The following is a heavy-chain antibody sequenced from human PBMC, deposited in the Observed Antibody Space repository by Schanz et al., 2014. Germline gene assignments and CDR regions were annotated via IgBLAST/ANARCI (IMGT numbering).Heavy chain of an antibody. CDR3: TKERGYIY. V-gene: IGHV3-23*04. CDR1: GFTFRRSYG. CDR2: ISGSGGST. J-gene: IGHJ4*02. D-gene: IGHD5-12*01. Sequence: EVQLVESGGGLIQPGGSLRLSCVASGFTFRRSYGMTWVRQAPGKGLEWVSVISGSGGSTNYADSVKGRFTISRDNSKNTVYLQMNSLRAEDTAVYYCTKERGYIYWGQGTLVTVSS.